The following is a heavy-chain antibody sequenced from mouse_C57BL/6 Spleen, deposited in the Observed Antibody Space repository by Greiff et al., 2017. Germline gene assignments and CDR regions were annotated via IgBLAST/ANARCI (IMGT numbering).Heavy chain of an antibody. CDR1: GYTFTSYW. D-gene: IGHD1-1*01. CDR2: IDPSDSYT. V-gene: IGHV1-50*01. CDR3: ARGPFYGSSSWFAY. J-gene: IGHJ3*01. Sequence: VKLQQPGAELVKPGASVKLSCKASGYTFTSYWMQWVKQRPGQGLEWIGEIDPSDSYTNYNQKFKGKATLTVDTSSSTAYMQLSSLTSEDSAVYYCARGPFYGSSSWFAYWGQGTLVTVSA.